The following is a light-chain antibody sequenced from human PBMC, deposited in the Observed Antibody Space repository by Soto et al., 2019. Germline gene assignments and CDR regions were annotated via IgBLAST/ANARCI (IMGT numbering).Light chain of an antibody. CDR2: GAS. CDR1: QSISSNY. J-gene: IGKJ1*01. Sequence: EIVLTQSPGTLSVSPGERATLSCRASQSISSNYLAWYQPKPGQAPSLLIYGASSRATGIPDRFSCSGSGTDFTLTSSRLEPEDSEIYYCQQYCSWTFGQGTKVEIK. CDR3: QQYCSWT. V-gene: IGKV3-20*01.